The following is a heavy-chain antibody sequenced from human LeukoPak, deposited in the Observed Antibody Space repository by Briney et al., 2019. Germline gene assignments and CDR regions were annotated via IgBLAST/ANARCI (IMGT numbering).Heavy chain of an antibody. J-gene: IGHJ4*02. CDR2: IYHTGNT. CDR1: GGSISSGGYY. Sequence: PSQTLSLTCSVSGGSISSGGYYWSWIRQPPGKGLEWIGYIYHTGNTYYNPSLRSRITISVDTSKNQFSLKLSSVTAADTAVYYCARGTEDYYGSGSYSLDYWGQGTLVTVTS. D-gene: IGHD3-10*01. CDR3: ARGTEDYYGSGSYSLDY. V-gene: IGHV4-30-2*01.